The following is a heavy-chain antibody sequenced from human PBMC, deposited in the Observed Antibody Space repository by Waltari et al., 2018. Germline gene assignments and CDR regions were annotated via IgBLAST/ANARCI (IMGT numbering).Heavy chain of an antibody. V-gene: IGHV3-30-3*01. D-gene: IGHD2-2*01. CDR3: ARDPRGDASFYYHMDV. CDR1: GFSFRTYP. CDR2: VSLYANIS. Sequence: QGQLVESGGGVVQPGRSLRLSCEVSGFSFRTYPMHWVRQAPGKGLEWVAVVSLYANISYYADSVKGRFTISRDNSESTLYLQMNSLRAEDTAVYFCARDPRGDASFYYHMDVWGRGTTVTVSS. J-gene: IGHJ6*03.